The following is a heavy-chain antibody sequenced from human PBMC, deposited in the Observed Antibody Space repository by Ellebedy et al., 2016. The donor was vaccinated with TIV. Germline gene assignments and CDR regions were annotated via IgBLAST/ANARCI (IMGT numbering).Heavy chain of an antibody. CDR2: ISTHSDYR. CDR3: ARGIAARPGGY. J-gene: IGHJ4*02. CDR1: GYTFTDYG. D-gene: IGHD6-6*01. Sequence: ASVKVSXXASGYTFTDYGITWVRQAPGQGPEWMGWISTHSDYRNYAQKFQGRVTMTTDTSTSTVYMELSSLRSEDTAVYYCARGIAARPGGYWGQGTLVTVSS. V-gene: IGHV1-18*01.